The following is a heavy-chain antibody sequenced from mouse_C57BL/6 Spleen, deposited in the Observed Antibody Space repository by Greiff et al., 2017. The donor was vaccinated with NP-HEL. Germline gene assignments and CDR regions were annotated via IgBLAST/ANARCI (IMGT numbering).Heavy chain of an antibody. J-gene: IGHJ3*01. Sequence: VQLKESGPGLVKPSQSLSLTCSVTGYSITSGYYWNWIRQFPGNKLEWMGYISYDGSNNYNPSLKNRISITRDTSKNQFFLKLNSVTTEDTATYYCARDPIYYDYDENFTYWGQGTLVTVSA. CDR1: GYSITSGYY. D-gene: IGHD2-4*01. CDR2: ISYDGSN. V-gene: IGHV3-6*01. CDR3: ARDPIYYDYDENFTY.